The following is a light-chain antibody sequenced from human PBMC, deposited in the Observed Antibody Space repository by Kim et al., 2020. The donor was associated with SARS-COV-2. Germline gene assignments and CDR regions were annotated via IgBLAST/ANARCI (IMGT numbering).Light chain of an antibody. CDR3: NSRDNNDNVV. CDR2: GKN. Sequence: SSELTQDPAVSVALGQTVRITCQGDSLRSYYATWYQQKPGQAPILVIYGKNNRPSGIPDRFSGSSSGNTASLTIPGTQAGDEADYYCNSRDNNDNVVFGG. CDR1: SLRSYY. V-gene: IGLV3-19*01. J-gene: IGLJ2*01.